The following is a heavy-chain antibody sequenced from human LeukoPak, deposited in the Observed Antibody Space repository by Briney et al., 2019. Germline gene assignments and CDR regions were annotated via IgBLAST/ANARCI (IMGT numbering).Heavy chain of an antibody. V-gene: IGHV4-59*01. Sequence: SETLSLTCTVSGGSISSYYWSWIRQPPGKGLEWIGYIYYSGSTNYNPSLKSRVTISVDTSKNQFSLKLSSVTAADTAVYYCAREFGGPNYYDSSGYYQGYFDYWGQGTLVTVSS. J-gene: IGHJ4*02. D-gene: IGHD3-22*01. CDR1: GGSISSYY. CDR2: IYYSGST. CDR3: AREFGGPNYYDSSGYYQGYFDY.